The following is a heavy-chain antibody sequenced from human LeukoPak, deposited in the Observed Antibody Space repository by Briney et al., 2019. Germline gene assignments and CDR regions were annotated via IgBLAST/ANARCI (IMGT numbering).Heavy chain of an antibody. CDR1: GGSISSGSYY. D-gene: IGHD3-22*01. CDR2: IYTSGST. V-gene: IGHV4-61*02. J-gene: IGHJ5*02. CDR3: ARSRSGYYP. Sequence: SQTLSFTCTVSGGSISSGSYYWSWIRQPAGKGLEWIGRIYTSGSTNYNPSLKSRVTISVDTSKNQFSLKLSSVTAADTAVYYCARSRSGYYPWGQGTLVTVSS.